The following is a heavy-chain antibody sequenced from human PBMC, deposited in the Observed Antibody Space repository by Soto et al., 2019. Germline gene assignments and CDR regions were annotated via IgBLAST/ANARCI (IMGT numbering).Heavy chain of an antibody. Sequence: QVQLVQSGAEMKEPGSSVKVSCKTSGGTFSSSAISWLRQAPGQGLEWMGGIIPLFRTPDYAQKFQGRVTIAADESTSTAYMELSSLRSVDTAVYYCARDNDRLQLGGNYSYILDVWGQGTRITVSS. CDR3: ARDNDRLQLGGNYSYILDV. V-gene: IGHV1-69*12. CDR2: IIPLFRTP. D-gene: IGHD4-4*01. J-gene: IGHJ6*02. CDR1: GGTFSSSA.